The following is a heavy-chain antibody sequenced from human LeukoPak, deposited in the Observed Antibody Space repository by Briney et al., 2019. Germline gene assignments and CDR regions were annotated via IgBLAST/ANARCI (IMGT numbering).Heavy chain of an antibody. J-gene: IGHJ6*02. CDR3: AKSYEYSSSWYGYYYYGMDV. CDR2: ISGSGGST. CDR1: GFTFSSYA. V-gene: IGHV3-23*01. Sequence: GGTLRLSCAASGFTFSSYAMSWVRQAPGKGLEWVSAISGSGGSTYYADSVKGRFTISRDNSKNTLYLQMNSLRAEDTAVYYCAKSYEYSSSWYGYYYYGMDVWGQGTTVTVSS. D-gene: IGHD6-13*01.